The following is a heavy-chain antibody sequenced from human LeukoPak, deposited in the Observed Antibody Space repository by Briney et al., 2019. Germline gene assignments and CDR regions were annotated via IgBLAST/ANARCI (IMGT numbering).Heavy chain of an antibody. CDR1: GGSISSSSYY. Sequence: PSETLSLTCTVSGGSISSSSYYWAWIRQPPGKGLEWIGSTYYSGSTHYNPSLKSRVTISVDTSKNQFSLKLSSVTAADTAVYYCAREYASGYFDYWGQGTLVTVSS. V-gene: IGHV4-39*01. J-gene: IGHJ4*02. D-gene: IGHD2-2*01. CDR3: AREYASGYFDY. CDR2: TYYSGST.